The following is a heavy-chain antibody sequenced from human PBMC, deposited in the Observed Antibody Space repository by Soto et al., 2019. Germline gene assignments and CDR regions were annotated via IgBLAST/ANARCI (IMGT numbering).Heavy chain of an antibody. CDR1: GGSISSYY. V-gene: IGHV4-59*01. D-gene: IGHD3-10*01. CDR2: IYLRGTT. CDR3: ARAIRRGGGFDY. J-gene: IGHJ4*02. Sequence: QVQLQESGPGLVKPSETLSLTCSVSGGSISSYYWSWIRQPPGKGLEWIGYIYLRGTTNYSPSLKSRVTISADKSKNKFSMKLSSVTAADTVAYYCARAIRRGGGFDYWGQGTLVTVSS.